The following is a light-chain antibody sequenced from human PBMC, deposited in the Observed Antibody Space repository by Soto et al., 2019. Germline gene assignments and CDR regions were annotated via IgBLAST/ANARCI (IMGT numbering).Light chain of an antibody. J-gene: IGKJ5*01. Sequence: DIQMTQSPCSLSASLGDRVTITCRASQSISTYLIWYQQKPGKAPKLLIYATSSLQSGVPLRFSGSGSGTDFTLSISRRQFEDFATYYCQQYYSDSSITFGQGTRLEIK. CDR3: QQYYSDSSIT. CDR2: ATS. CDR1: QSISTY. V-gene: IGKV1-39*01.